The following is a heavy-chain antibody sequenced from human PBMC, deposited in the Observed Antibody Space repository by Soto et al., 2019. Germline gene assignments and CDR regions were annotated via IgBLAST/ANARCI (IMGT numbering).Heavy chain of an antibody. CDR2: IIPIFGTA. J-gene: IGHJ6*02. D-gene: IGHD6-6*01. V-gene: IGHV1-69*01. Sequence: QVQLVQSGAEVKKPGSSVKVSCKASGGTFSSYAISWVRQAPGQGLEWMGGIIPIFGTANYAQKFQGRVTITADESTSTAYMELSSLRSEDTAVYYCARRSSGSIAAPTKRYYYGMDVWDQGTTVTVSS. CDR1: GGTFSSYA. CDR3: ARRSSGSIAAPTKRYYYGMDV.